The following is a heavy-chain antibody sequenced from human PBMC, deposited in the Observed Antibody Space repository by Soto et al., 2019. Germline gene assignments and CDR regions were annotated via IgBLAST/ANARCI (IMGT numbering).Heavy chain of an antibody. CDR2: INHSGST. D-gene: IGHD3-3*01. CDR1: GGSFSGYY. CDR3: ARGGRSYDFWSGYPFYNYYYYGMDV. Sequence: SETLSLTCAVYGGSFSGYYWSWIRQPPGKGLEWIGEINHSGSTNYNPSLKSRVTISVDTSKNQFSLKLSSVTAADTAVYYCARGGRSYDFWSGYPFYNYYYYGMDVWGQGTTVTVS. V-gene: IGHV4-34*01. J-gene: IGHJ6*02.